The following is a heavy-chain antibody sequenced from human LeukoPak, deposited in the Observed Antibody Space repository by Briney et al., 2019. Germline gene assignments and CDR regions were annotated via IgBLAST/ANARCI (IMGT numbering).Heavy chain of an antibody. CDR1: QFTFSSYD. Sequence: GGSLRLSCAASQFTFSSYDMHWVRQAPGKGLHWVAIISSDGSVTYYADSVKGRFTISRDNSKDTLYLQMNGLRAEDTAVYYCAKDRSYTVTTPDYWGQGTLVTVSS. J-gene: IGHJ4*02. V-gene: IGHV3-30*18. CDR2: ISSDGSVT. D-gene: IGHD4-17*01. CDR3: AKDRSYTVTTPDY.